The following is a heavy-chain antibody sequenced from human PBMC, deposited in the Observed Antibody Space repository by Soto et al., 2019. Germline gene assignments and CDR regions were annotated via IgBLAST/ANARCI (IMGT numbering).Heavy chain of an antibody. CDR2: INHRGNS. CDR3: TREWGPSYYYDSSGFNPDS. CDR1: GYGISTSSY. V-gene: IGHV4-38-2*02. J-gene: IGHJ4*02. Sequence: PSETLSLTCVVSGYGISTSSYLGWVRQAPGKGLEWIGAINHRGNSYYNSSLKSRVTMSVDTSRNQFSLSLTSVTAADTAIYYCTREWGPSYYYDSSGFNPDSRGQGTLVTVSS. D-gene: IGHD3-22*01.